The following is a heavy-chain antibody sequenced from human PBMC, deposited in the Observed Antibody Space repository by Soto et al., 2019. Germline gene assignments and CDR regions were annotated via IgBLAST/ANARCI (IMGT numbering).Heavy chain of an antibody. Sequence: QVQLQESGPGLVKPSETLSLTCTVSGGSISSYYWSWIRQPPGKGLEWIGYIYYSGSTNYNPSLKSRVTISVDTSKNQFSLKLSSVTAADTAVYYCARFNWNYGANNWFDPWGQGTLVTVSS. CDR2: IYYSGST. V-gene: IGHV4-59*01. CDR1: GGSISSYY. J-gene: IGHJ5*02. D-gene: IGHD1-7*01. CDR3: ARFNWNYGANNWFDP.